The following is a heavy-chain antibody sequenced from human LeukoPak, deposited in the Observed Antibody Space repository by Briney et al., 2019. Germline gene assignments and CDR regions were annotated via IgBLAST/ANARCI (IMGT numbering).Heavy chain of an antibody. Sequence: QTLSLTCTVSGGSISSGDYYWSWIRQPPGKALEWLARIDWDDDKYYSTSLKTRLTISKDTSKKQVVLTMTNMDPVDTATYYCARTHYYGSSLDYWGQGTLVTVSS. CDR2: IDWDDDK. CDR3: ARTHYYGSSLDY. J-gene: IGHJ4*02. V-gene: IGHV2-70*11. D-gene: IGHD6-6*01. CDR1: GGSISSGDYY.